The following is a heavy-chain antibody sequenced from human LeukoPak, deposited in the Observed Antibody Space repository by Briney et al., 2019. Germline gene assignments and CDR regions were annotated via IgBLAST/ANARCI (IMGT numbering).Heavy chain of an antibody. J-gene: IGHJ4*02. CDR2: IYYSGST. CDR1: GGSISSSSYY. CDR3: ASVKPGGILTGYYGNYFDY. Sequence: PSETLSLTCTVSGGSISSSSYYWGWIRQPPGKGLEWIGSIYYSGSTYYNPSLKSRVTISVDTSKNQFSLKLSSVTAADTAVYYCASVKPGGILTGYYGNYFDYWGQGTLVTVSS. V-gene: IGHV4-39*07. D-gene: IGHD3-9*01.